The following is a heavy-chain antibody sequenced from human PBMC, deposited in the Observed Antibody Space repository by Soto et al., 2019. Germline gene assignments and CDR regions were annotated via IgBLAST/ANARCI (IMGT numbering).Heavy chain of an antibody. V-gene: IGHV3-7*01. Sequence: EVQLVESGGGLVQPGVSLRLSCAASGFTFSNYWMTWVRQAPGKGLEWVANINQDGSEEQYVDSVKGRFSISRDNAQSSLYLQLNNLRAEDTAVYYCARDPFLKWYGAFDVWGQGTVVTVSS. D-gene: IGHD3-3*01. CDR3: ARDPFLKWYGAFDV. CDR1: GFTFSNYW. J-gene: IGHJ3*01. CDR2: INQDGSEE.